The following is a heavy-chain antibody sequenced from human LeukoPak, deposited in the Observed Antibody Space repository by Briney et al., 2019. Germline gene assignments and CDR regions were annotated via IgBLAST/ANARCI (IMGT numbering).Heavy chain of an antibody. V-gene: IGHV3-30*02. Sequence: GGSLRLSCAASGFIFSSYGMHWVRQAPGKGLEWVAFIRYDGSDKYYADSVKGRFSISRDNSKKTLYLQMNSLGAEDTAVYYCAKDLTTVTSQGDYWGQGTLVTVSS. J-gene: IGHJ4*02. CDR2: IRYDGSDK. CDR1: GFIFSSYG. CDR3: AKDLTTVTSQGDY. D-gene: IGHD4-17*01.